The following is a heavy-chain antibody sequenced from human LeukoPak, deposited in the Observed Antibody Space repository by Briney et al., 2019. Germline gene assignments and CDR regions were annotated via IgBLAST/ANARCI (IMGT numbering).Heavy chain of an antibody. D-gene: IGHD1-26*01. Sequence: ASVKVSCKASGYTFTSYGISWVRQAPGQGLEWMGWISAYNGNTNYAQKLQGRVTMTTDTSTSTAYMELSSLRSEDTAVYYCARGGAEWELLYYYYYMDVWGKGTTVTISS. J-gene: IGHJ6*03. CDR2: ISAYNGNT. CDR1: GYTFTSYG. V-gene: IGHV1-18*01. CDR3: ARGGAEWELLYYYYYMDV.